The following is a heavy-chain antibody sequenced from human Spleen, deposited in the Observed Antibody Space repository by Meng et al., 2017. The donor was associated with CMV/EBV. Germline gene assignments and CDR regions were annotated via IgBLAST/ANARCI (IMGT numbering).Heavy chain of an antibody. CDR1: GFTVSSNY. Sequence: GGSLRLSCAASGFTVSSNYMSWVRQAPGKGLEWVSVIYSGGSTYYADAVKGRFTISRDYSKNPLYLQMNSLVAEDTAVYYCGSLYNRNDAIDYWGQGTLVTVSS. J-gene: IGHJ4*02. CDR3: GSLYNRNDAIDY. D-gene: IGHD1-20*01. V-gene: IGHV3-53*01. CDR2: IYSGGST.